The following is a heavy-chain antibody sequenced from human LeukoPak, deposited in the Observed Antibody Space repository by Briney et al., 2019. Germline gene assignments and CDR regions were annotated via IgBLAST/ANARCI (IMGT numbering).Heavy chain of an antibody. CDR3: ATGDYNWFDP. Sequence: NTSQTLSLTCTVSGGSISSGGYYWSWIRQPPGKGLEWIGYIYHSGSTYYNPSLKSRVTISVDRSKNQFSLKLISVTAADTAVYYCATGDYNWFDPWGQGTLVTVSS. CDR1: GGSISSGGYY. V-gene: IGHV4-30-2*01. CDR2: IYHSGST. J-gene: IGHJ5*02. D-gene: IGHD7-27*01.